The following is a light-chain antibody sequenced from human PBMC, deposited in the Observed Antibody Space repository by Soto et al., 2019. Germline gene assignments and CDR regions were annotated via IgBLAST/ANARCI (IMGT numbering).Light chain of an antibody. J-gene: IGKJ1*01. V-gene: IGKV1-39*01. CDR2: AES. CDR1: HNITNY. Sequence: DVQMHQSPSSLYASVGDRVTITCRASHNITNYLNWYEQKSGTAPTLQIYAESNLQGGVPSRFTGSASGTDFTLTLSSLQPEDFAPNYFHRGYSNPCAFGQATKVVLK. CDR3: HRGYSNPCA.